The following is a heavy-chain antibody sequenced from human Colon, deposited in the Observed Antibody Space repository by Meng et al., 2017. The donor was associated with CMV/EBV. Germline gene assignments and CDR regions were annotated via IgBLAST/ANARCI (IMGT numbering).Heavy chain of an antibody. V-gene: IGHV3-48*03. CDR3: ARGQGNARVRLNHAFDL. CDR1: GFTLNNFE. D-gene: IGHD6-25*01. CDR2: ISRSATVT. J-gene: IGHJ4*02. Sequence: GESLKISCAVSGFTLNNFEMNWVRQAPGKGPEWIAYISRSATVTYYADSMEGRFTISRDPTKNSLFLQMKDLRAEDTGLYYCARGQGNARVRLNHAFDLWVQGTPVTVSS.